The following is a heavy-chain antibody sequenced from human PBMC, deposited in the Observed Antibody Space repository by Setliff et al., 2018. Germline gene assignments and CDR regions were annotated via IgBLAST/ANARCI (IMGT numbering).Heavy chain of an antibody. Sequence: VGSLRLSCAASGFTFSNYYMTWIRQAPGKGLEWISYIHDSGNPTYYADSVKGRFTVSRDNAKNSLYLQMNSLRAEDTAVYYCARDSVVVVVAAKIPLDYWGQGTLVTVSS. J-gene: IGHJ4*02. V-gene: IGHV3-11*04. CDR3: ARDSVVVVVAAKIPLDY. CDR1: GFTFSNYY. CDR2: IHDSGNPT. D-gene: IGHD2-15*01.